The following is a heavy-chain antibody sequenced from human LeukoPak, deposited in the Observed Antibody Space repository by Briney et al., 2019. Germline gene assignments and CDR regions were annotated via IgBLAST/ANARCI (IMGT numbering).Heavy chain of an antibody. Sequence: PGGSLRLSCAASGFTFNSYAMSWVRQAPGKGLEWVSAISGSGGSVYYTDSVKGRFTISRDNAKNSLYLQMNSLRVEDTAVYYCARDLGRNWNYDDYWGQGTLVTVSP. J-gene: IGHJ4*02. CDR3: ARDLGRNWNYDDY. V-gene: IGHV3-23*01. CDR1: GFTFNSYA. D-gene: IGHD1-1*01. CDR2: ISGSGGSV.